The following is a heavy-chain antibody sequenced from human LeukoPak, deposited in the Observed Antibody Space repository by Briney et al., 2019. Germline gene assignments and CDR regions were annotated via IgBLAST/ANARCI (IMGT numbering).Heavy chain of an antibody. CDR3: ARDTNNEIDY. CDR2: ISTYNGDT. D-gene: IGHD2-8*01. J-gene: IGHJ4*02. Sequence: ASLKVSCKTSGYPFSTYGVAWVRQAPGQGLEWMGWISTYNGDTQYSQKFQGRVALTRDTSTNTVHMELWSLRSDDTAVYYCARDTNNEIDYWGQGTLVIVSS. CDR1: GYPFSTYG. V-gene: IGHV1-18*01.